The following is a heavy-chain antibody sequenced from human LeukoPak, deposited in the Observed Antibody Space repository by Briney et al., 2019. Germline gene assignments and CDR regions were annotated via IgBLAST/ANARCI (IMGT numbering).Heavy chain of an antibody. J-gene: IGHJ3*02. D-gene: IGHD5-18*01. Sequence: GGSLRLSCAASGFTLSTYAMHWVRQAPGKGLEWVAVISYDGSSKYYADSVKGRFTISRDNSKNTLYLQMNSLRAEDTAVYYCARARSSYGYGDAFDIWGHGTMVTVSS. CDR3: ARARSSYGYGDAFDI. CDR1: GFTLSTYA. V-gene: IGHV3-30*04. CDR2: ISYDGSSK.